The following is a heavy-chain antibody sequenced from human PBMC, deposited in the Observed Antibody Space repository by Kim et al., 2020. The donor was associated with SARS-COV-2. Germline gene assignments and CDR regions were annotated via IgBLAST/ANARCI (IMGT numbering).Heavy chain of an antibody. CDR3: ARGRITMVRGVLSDYYYGMDV. J-gene: IGHJ6*02. CDR1: GYTFTSYG. V-gene: IGHV1-18*01. CDR2: ISAYNGNT. Sequence: ASVKVSCKASGYTFTSYGISWVRQAPGQGLEWMGWISAYNGNTNYAQKLQGRVTMTTDTSTSTAYMELRSLRSDDTAVYYCARGRITMVRGVLSDYYYGMDVWGQGTTVTVSS. D-gene: IGHD3-10*01.